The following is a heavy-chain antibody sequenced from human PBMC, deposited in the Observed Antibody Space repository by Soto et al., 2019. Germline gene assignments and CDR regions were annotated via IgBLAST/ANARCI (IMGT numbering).Heavy chain of an antibody. J-gene: IGHJ3*02. Sequence: SETLSLTCAVSGGSISSSNWWSWVRQPPGKGLEWIGEIYHSGSTNYNPSLKSRVTISVDKSKNQFSLKLSSVTAADTAVYYCARESSSGWYYSAFDIWRQGTMVTV. D-gene: IGHD6-19*01. CDR3: ARESSSGWYYSAFDI. V-gene: IGHV4-4*02. CDR1: GGSISSSNW. CDR2: IYHSGST.